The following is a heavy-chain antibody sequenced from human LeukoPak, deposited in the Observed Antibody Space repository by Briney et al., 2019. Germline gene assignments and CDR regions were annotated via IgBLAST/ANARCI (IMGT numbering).Heavy chain of an antibody. J-gene: IGHJ4*02. D-gene: IGHD1-1*01. CDR2: INDSGSP. V-gene: IGHV4-34*01. Sequence: SETLSLTCAVYGGSFSGYHWTWIRQPPGKGLDWIGEINDSGSPIYNPSLRNRVTISVDMSRNQFSLSLRPMTAADTAVYYCARTEPRGTTSHWGQGTLVTVSS. CDR3: ARTEPRGTTSH. CDR1: GGSFSGYH.